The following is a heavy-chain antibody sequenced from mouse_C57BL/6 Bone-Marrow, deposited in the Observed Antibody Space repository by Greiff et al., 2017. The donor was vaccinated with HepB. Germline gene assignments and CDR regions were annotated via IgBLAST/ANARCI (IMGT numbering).Heavy chain of an antibody. CDR2: INPYNGGT. CDR3: ARRGDYDKGYFDY. V-gene: IGHV1-19*01. D-gene: IGHD2-4*01. CDR1: GYTFTDYY. Sequence: VQLQQSGPVLVKPGASVKMSCKASGYTFTDYYMNWVKQSHGKSLEWIGVINPYNGGTSYNQKFKGKATLTVDKSSSTAYMELNSLTSEDAAVYYCARRGDYDKGYFDYWGQGTTLTVSS. J-gene: IGHJ2*01.